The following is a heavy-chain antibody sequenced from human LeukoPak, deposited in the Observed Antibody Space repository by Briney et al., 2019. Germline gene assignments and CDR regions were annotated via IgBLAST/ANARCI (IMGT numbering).Heavy chain of an antibody. V-gene: IGHV3-30*02. D-gene: IGHD6-13*01. CDR3: AKDRGRAAAGIDY. J-gene: IGHJ4*02. CDR1: GFTFSSYS. CDR2: IRYDGSNK. Sequence: GGSLRLSCAASGFTFSSYSMNWVRQAPGKGLEWVAFIRYDGSNKYYADSVKGRFTISRDNSKNTLYLQMNSLGAEDTAVYYCAKDRGRAAAGIDYWGQATLVTVSS.